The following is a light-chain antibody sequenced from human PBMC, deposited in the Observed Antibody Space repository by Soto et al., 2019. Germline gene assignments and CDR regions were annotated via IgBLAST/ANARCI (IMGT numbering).Light chain of an antibody. Sequence: QSVLTQPPSASGTPGQRVTISCSGSNSNIGTNTVNWYQHLPGSAPKLLIYSNNQRPSGVPDRFSGSKSGTSASLAISGRQPVDEADYYCEAWDGSLNVVLFGGGTKLTVL. CDR1: NSNIGTNT. V-gene: IGLV1-44*01. CDR2: SNN. CDR3: EAWDGSLNVVL. J-gene: IGLJ2*01.